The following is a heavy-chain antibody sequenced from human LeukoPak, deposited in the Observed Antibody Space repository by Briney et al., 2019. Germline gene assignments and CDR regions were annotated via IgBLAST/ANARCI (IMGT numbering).Heavy chain of an antibody. CDR2: FYYSGST. V-gene: IGHV4-59*08. Sequence: SETLSLTCTVSGGSISSYYWSWIRQPPGKGLEWIGYFYYSGSTNYNPSLKSRVTISVDTSKNQFSLKLSSVTAADTAVYYCARSLYSSGAKIDYWGQGTLVTVSS. CDR3: ARSLYSSGAKIDY. D-gene: IGHD6-19*01. CDR1: GGSISSYY. J-gene: IGHJ4*02.